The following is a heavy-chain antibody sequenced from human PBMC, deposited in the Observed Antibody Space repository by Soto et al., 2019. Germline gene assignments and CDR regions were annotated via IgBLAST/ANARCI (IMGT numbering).Heavy chain of an antibody. CDR2: ISGNGGGT. CDR3: ARDWGGLGY. V-gene: IGHV3-23*01. D-gene: IGHD3-10*01. Sequence: PGGSLRLSCAASGIAFRNYAMNWLRQAPGKGLEWVSAISGNGGGTYYADSVKGRFSISRDNSKNTLFLQMNSLRAEDSAVYYCARDWGGLGYWGQGTLVTVSS. J-gene: IGHJ4*02. CDR1: GIAFRNYA.